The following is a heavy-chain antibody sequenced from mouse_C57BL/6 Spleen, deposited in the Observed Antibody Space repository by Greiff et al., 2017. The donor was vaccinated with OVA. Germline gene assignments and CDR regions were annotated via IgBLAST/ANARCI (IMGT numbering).Heavy chain of an antibody. CDR2: IYPRDGST. Sequence: VQLQQSGPELVKPGASVKLSCKASGYTFTSYDINWVKQRPGQGLEWIGWIYPRDGSTKYNEKFKGKATLTVDTSSSTAYMELHSLTSEDSAVYVCARRGLYYYGSSPHWYFDVWGTGTTVTVSS. J-gene: IGHJ1*03. CDR3: ARRGLYYYGSSPHWYFDV. V-gene: IGHV1-85*01. CDR1: GYTFTSYD. D-gene: IGHD1-1*01.